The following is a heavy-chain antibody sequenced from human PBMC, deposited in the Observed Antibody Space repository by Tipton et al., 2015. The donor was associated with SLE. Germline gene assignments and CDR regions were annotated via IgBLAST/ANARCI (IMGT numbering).Heavy chain of an antibody. J-gene: IGHJ3*02. Sequence: TLSLTCAVYGGSISSYYWSWIRQPPGKGLEWIGEINHSGSTNYNPSLKSRVTISVDTSKNQFSLKLSSVTAADTAVYYCARELVGYYYDSSGYPPGAFDIWGQGTMVTVSS. CDR3: ARELVGYYYDSSGYPPGAFDI. CDR1: GGSISSYY. D-gene: IGHD3-22*01. V-gene: IGHV4-34*01. CDR2: INHSGST.